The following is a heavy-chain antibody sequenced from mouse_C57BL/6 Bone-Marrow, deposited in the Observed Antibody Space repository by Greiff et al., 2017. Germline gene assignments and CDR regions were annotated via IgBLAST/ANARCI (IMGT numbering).Heavy chain of an antibody. CDR1: GFTFSDYG. D-gene: IGHD1-1*01. V-gene: IGHV5-17*01. J-gene: IGHJ3*01. CDR2: ISSGSSTI. CDR3: ARPDYYYGLEGFAY. Sequence: EVQRVESGGGLVKPGGSLKLSCAASGFTFSDYGMHWVRQAPEKGLEWVAYISSGSSTIYYADTVKGRFTISRDNAKNTLFLQMTSLRSEDTAMYYCARPDYYYGLEGFAYWGQGTLVTVSA.